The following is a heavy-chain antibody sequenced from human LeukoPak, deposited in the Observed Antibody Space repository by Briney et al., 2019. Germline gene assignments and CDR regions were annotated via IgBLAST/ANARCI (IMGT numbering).Heavy chain of an antibody. CDR3: AGDLEGIRIDY. V-gene: IGHV3-21*01. D-gene: IGHD3-3*01. Sequence: GGSLRLSCAASGFTFSSYGMSWVRQAPGKGLEWVSSISSSSSYIYYTDSAKGRFTISRDNAKNSLYLQMNSLRAEDTAVYYCAGDLEGIRIDYWGQGTLVTVSS. CDR1: GFTFSSYG. CDR2: ISSSSSYI. J-gene: IGHJ4*02.